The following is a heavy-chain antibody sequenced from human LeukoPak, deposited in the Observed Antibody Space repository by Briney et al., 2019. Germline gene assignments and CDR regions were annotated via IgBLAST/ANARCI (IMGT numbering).Heavy chain of an antibody. CDR2: IIPIFGTA. Sequence: SVKVSCKASGGTFSSYAISWVRQAPGQGLEWMGGIIPIFGTANYAQKFQGRVTITADESTSTAYMELSSLRSEDTAVYHCASYYDFWSGPYYFDYWGQGTLVTVSS. J-gene: IGHJ4*02. CDR3: ASYYDFWSGPYYFDY. CDR1: GGTFSSYA. D-gene: IGHD3-3*01. V-gene: IGHV1-69*13.